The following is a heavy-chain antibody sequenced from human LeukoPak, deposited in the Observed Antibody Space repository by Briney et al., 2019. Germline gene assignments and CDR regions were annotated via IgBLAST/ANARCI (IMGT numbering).Heavy chain of an antibody. CDR3: ARADNSYYDILSGYSQYYFDY. D-gene: IGHD3-9*01. J-gene: IGHJ4*02. Sequence: GGSLRLSCAASGFTFSSHWMTWVRQAPGKGLEWVANIKQDGSENYYVESVKGRFTVARDNAKNSLYLQMDSQRAEDTAVYYCARADNSYYDILSGYSQYYFDYWGQGTLVTVSS. CDR2: IKQDGSEN. V-gene: IGHV3-7*01. CDR1: GFTFSSHW.